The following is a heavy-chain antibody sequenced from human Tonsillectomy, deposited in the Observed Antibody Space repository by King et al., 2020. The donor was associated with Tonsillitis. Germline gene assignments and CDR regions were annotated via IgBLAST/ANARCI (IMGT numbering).Heavy chain of an antibody. CDR1: GYTFTSYD. D-gene: IGHD3-22*01. CDR3: ARGIRRYYDSSGYPDAFDI. Sequence: QLVQSGAEVKKPGASVKVSCKASGYTFTSYDINWVRQATGQGLEWMGWMNPDSGNTGYAQKFQGRVTMTRNTSISTAYMELSSLRSEDTAVYYCARGIRRYYDSSGYPDAFDIWGQGTMVTVSS. J-gene: IGHJ3*02. V-gene: IGHV1-8*02. CDR2: MNPDSGNT.